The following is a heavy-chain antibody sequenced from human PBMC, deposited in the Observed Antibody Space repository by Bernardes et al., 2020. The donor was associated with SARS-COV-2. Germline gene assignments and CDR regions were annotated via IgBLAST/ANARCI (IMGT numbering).Heavy chain of an antibody. CDR1: GFSFGDYT. Sequence: GGSLRLSCAASGFSFGDYTMYWVRQPPGKGLEWVSGISWNSGNIGYADSVKGRFTISRDNAKNSLYLQMNSLRPEDTALYYCAKDLPDSWGVDVWGQGTTVTVSS. D-gene: IGHD2-21*01. CDR2: ISWNSGNI. V-gene: IGHV3-9*01. CDR3: AKDLPDSWGVDV. J-gene: IGHJ6*02.